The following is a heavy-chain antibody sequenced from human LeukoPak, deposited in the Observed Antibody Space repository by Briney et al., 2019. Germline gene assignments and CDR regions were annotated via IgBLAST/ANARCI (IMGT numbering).Heavy chain of an antibody. J-gene: IGHJ3*02. D-gene: IGHD2-21*02. V-gene: IGHV3-30*04. CDR2: ISYDGSNK. Sequence: GGSLRLSCAASGFTFSSYAMHWVRQAPGKGLEWVAVISYDGSNKYYADSVKGRFTISRDNSKNTLYLQMNSLRAEDTAVYYCARDSVVVTVNDAFDIWGQGTMVTVSS. CDR3: ARDSVVVTVNDAFDI. CDR1: GFTFSSYA.